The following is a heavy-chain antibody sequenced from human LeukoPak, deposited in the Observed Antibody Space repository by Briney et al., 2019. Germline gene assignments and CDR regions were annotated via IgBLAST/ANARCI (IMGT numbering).Heavy chain of an antibody. V-gene: IGHV3-11*04. Sequence: GGSLRLSCAASGFTFSDFYMSWIRQAPGKGLEWVSYISSTSGSTKYYADSVKGRFTISRDNAKNSLYLQMNSLRAEDTAVYYCARDRITGTFWGQGTLVTVSS. CDR3: ARDRITGTF. CDR2: ISSTSGSTK. J-gene: IGHJ4*02. CDR1: GFTFSDFY. D-gene: IGHD1-7*01.